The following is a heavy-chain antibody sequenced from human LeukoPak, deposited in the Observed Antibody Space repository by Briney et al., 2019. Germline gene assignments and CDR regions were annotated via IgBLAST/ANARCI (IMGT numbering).Heavy chain of an antibody. CDR1: GGSISTYY. Sequence: SETLSLTCTVSGGSISTYYWSWIRQPPGQGLEWIGFIYHSGITNYNPSLKSRVTISVDTSKNQFSLNLSSVTAADTAVYYCARDERSDTSGWHLGYWGQGTLVTVSS. CDR3: ARDERSDTSGWHLGY. CDR2: IYHSGIT. J-gene: IGHJ4*02. D-gene: IGHD6-19*01. V-gene: IGHV4-59*01.